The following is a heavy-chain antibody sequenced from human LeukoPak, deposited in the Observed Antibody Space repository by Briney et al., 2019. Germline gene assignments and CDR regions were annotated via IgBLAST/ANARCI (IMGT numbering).Heavy chain of an antibody. D-gene: IGHD3-22*01. V-gene: IGHV4-61*10. CDR2: IYYSGST. Sequence: SQTLSLTCTVSGGSISSGSYYWSWIRQPAGKGLEWIGYIYYSGSTNCNPSLKSRVTISVDTSKNQFSLKLSSVTAADTAVYYCARSGGWYYYDSSGYFHYWGQGTLVTVSS. CDR1: GGSISSGSYY. J-gene: IGHJ4*02. CDR3: ARSGGWYYYDSSGYFHY.